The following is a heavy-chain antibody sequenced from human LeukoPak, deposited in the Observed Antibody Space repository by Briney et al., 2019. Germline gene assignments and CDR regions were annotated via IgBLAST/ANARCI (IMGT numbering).Heavy chain of an antibody. Sequence: SETLSLTCTVSGGSISSYYWSWIRQPAGKGLEWIGRIYTSGSTNYNPSLKSRVTISVDTSKNQFSLKLSSVTAADTAVYYCAKDFLPAETATKPHYYFYYMDVWGKGTTVIVSS. J-gene: IGHJ6*03. CDR1: GGSISSYY. CDR2: IYTSGST. CDR3: AKDFLPAETATKPHYYFYYMDV. V-gene: IGHV4-4*07. D-gene: IGHD1-26*01.